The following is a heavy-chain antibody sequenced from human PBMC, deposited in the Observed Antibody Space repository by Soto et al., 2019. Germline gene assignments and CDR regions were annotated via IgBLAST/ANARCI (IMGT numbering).Heavy chain of an antibody. D-gene: IGHD2-15*01. CDR2: INPASQLR. V-gene: IGHV1-69*09. CDR3: ARMKLVGLDP. CDR1: GVPFNSYG. J-gene: IGHJ5*02. Sequence: QVVLLQSGTEVKRPGSSVKVSCKASGVPFNSYGFAWVRQAPGRGLEWVGRINPASQLRNDDQSLQGRVNITAVTSTTRDYMELSGLTSEHTAVYYCARMKLVGLDPWGQGTLVTVSS.